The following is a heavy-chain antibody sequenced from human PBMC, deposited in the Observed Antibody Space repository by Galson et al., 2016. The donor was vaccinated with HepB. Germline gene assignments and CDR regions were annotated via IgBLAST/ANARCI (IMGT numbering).Heavy chain of an antibody. CDR1: GFNYGTYS. Sequence: SLRLSCAASGFNYGTYSMHWVRQAPGKGLEWVAVIWYDGSNKVYADSVKGRVTISRDNSKNTLYLQMNSLRVEDTAVYYCARALGPVAQYYFDYWGQGTPVTVSS. CDR3: ARALGPVAQYYFDY. CDR2: IWYDGSNK. V-gene: IGHV3-33*01. J-gene: IGHJ4*02.